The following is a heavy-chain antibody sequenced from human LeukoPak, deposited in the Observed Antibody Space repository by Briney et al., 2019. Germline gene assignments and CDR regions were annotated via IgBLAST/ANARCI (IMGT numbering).Heavy chain of an antibody. CDR1: GGSVNSGVYY. CDR2: IHYSGST. D-gene: IGHD3-22*01. CDR3: ARVYDSSGYAFDY. Sequence: SETLSLTCTVSGGSVNSGVYYWSWIRQHPQKGLEWIGYIHYSGSTYYNPSLKSRVTISVDTPQNQFSLKLNSVTAVDTAVYYCARVYDSSGYAFDYWGQGTLVTVSS. J-gene: IGHJ4*02. V-gene: IGHV4-31*03.